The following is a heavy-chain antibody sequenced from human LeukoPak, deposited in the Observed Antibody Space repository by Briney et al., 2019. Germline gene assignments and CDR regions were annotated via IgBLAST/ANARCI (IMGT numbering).Heavy chain of an antibody. Sequence: PGGSLRLSCAASGFTFSSYGMHWVRQAPGKGLEWVAFIRYDGSNKYYADSVKGRFTISRDNSKNTLYLQMNSLRAEDTAVYYCAKDLGPGSVLLWFGELFATEKTPDAFDIWGQGTMVTVSS. CDR1: GFTFSSYG. CDR3: AKDLGPGSVLLWFGELFATEKTPDAFDI. J-gene: IGHJ3*02. V-gene: IGHV3-30*02. CDR2: IRYDGSNK. D-gene: IGHD3-10*01.